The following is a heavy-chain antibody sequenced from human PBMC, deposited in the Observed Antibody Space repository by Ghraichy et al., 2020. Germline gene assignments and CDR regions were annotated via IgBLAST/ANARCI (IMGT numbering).Heavy chain of an antibody. Sequence: GGSLRLSCAVSEFTFDGYPMTWVRQAPGKGPEWVSTIGADGRSTFYADSVKGRFTISRDKSKRTMYLQMNSLRADDTAVYYCAKEGGRLGEGAFDVWGQGTKVTVSS. D-gene: IGHD3-10*01. V-gene: IGHV3-23*01. CDR1: EFTFDGYP. J-gene: IGHJ3*01. CDR2: IGADGRST. CDR3: AKEGGRLGEGAFDV.